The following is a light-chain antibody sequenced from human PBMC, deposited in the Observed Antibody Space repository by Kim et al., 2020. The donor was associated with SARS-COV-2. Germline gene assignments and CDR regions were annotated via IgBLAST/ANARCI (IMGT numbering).Light chain of an antibody. V-gene: IGKV1-5*01. CDR3: QQYSSYST. CDR2: DAS. J-gene: IGKJ2*01. CDR1: QTISSS. Sequence: SESEGDRVTITCRASQTISSSLAWYQQKPGKAPKLLIYDASTLESGVPSRFSGSGSGTEFTLTIISLQPDDFATYYCQQYSSYSTFGQGTKLEI.